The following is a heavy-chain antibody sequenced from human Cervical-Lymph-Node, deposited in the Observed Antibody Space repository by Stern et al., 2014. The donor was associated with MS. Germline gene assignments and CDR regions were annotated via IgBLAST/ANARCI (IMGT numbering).Heavy chain of an antibody. Sequence: QLQLQESGPGLVKPSQTLSLTCSVSGVSISSGGLYWSWIRPLPGKGLEGIGCLYYNGITYYNQSPGSRVSISADTSQTQFSLRLSSVTAADTAVYYCARDPGGWGRYFDVWGRGTLVTVSS. V-gene: IGHV4-31*03. D-gene: IGHD2-21*02. CDR1: GVSISSGGLY. CDR2: LYYNGIT. CDR3: ARDPGGWGRYFDV. J-gene: IGHJ2*01.